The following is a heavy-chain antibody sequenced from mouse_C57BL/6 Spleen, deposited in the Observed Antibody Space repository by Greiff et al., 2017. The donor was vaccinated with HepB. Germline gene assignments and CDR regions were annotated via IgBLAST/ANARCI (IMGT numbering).Heavy chain of an antibody. CDR3: TRGRIYDGYVYAMDY. V-gene: IGHV5-9-1*02. D-gene: IGHD2-3*01. Sequence: EVKLVESGEGLVKPGGSLKLSCAASGFTFSSYAMSWVRQTPEKRLEWVAYISSGGDYIYYADTVKGRFTISRDNARNTLYLQMSSLKSEDTAMYYCTRGRIYDGYVYAMDYWGQGTSVTVSS. CDR2: ISSGGDYI. J-gene: IGHJ4*01. CDR1: GFTFSSYA.